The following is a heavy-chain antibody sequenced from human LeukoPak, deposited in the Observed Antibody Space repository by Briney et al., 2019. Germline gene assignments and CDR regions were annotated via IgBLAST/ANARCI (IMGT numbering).Heavy chain of an antibody. Sequence: PGGSLRLSCAASGFTFDDYGMSWVRQAPGKGLEWVSGINWNGGSTGYADSVKGRFTISRDNAKNSLYLQMNSLRAEDTALYYCARVKDSSSLGNSFDYWGQGTLVTVSS. D-gene: IGHD6-6*01. CDR3: ARVKDSSSLGNSFDY. J-gene: IGHJ4*02. V-gene: IGHV3-20*04. CDR2: INWNGGST. CDR1: GFTFDDYG.